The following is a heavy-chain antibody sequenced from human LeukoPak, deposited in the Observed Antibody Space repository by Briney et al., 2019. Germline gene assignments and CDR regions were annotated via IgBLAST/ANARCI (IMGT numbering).Heavy chain of an antibody. CDR3: ARPSSYGMDV. Sequence: GESLKISCKGSGYSFTSFWFSWGRQMPGKGLEWGGRIDPSDSYTNYSPSFQGHVTISADKSISTASLQWSSLKASATAMYYCARPSSYGMDVWGKGTTVTVSS. J-gene: IGHJ6*04. V-gene: IGHV5-10-1*01. CDR1: GYSFTSFW. CDR2: IDPSDSYT.